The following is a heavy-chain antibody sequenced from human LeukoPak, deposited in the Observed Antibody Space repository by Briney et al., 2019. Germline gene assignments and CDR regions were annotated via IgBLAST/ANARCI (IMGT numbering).Heavy chain of an antibody. J-gene: IGHJ4*02. Sequence: ASVKVSCKASGGTFSSYAISWVRQAPGQGPEWMGRIIPIFGTATYAQKFQGRVTITTDESTSTAYMELSSLRSEDTAVYYCARDRYCTNGVCYQYYWGQGTLVTVSS. CDR1: GGTFSSYA. V-gene: IGHV1-69*05. CDR2: IIPIFGTA. CDR3: ARDRYCTNGVCYQYY. D-gene: IGHD2-8*01.